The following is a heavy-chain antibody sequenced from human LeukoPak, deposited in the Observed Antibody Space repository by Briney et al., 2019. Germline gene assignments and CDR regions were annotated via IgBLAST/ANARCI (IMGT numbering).Heavy chain of an antibody. D-gene: IGHD4-17*01. J-gene: IGHJ3*02. CDR3: ARDPITVTDAFDI. Sequence: SETLSLTCTVSGGSISSYYWSWIRQPPGKGLEWIGYIYYSGSTDSNPSLKSRVTMSLDTSKNQFSLKLSSVTAADTAVYFCARDPITVTDAFDIWGQGTMVTVSS. V-gene: IGHV4-59*12. CDR1: GGSISSYY. CDR2: IYYSGST.